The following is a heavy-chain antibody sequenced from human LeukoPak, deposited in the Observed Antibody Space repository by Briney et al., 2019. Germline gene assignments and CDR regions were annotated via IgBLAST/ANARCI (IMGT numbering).Heavy chain of an antibody. CDR1: GFTFSSYG. J-gene: IGHJ4*02. CDR2: ISYDGSNK. CDR3: AKDLVANY. Sequence: PGGSLRLSCAASGFTFSSYGMHWVRQAPGKGLEWVAVISYDGSNKYYADSVKGRFTISRDNSKNTLYLQMNSLRAEDTAVYYCAKDLVANYWGQGTLVTVSS. V-gene: IGHV3-30*18. D-gene: IGHD2-15*01.